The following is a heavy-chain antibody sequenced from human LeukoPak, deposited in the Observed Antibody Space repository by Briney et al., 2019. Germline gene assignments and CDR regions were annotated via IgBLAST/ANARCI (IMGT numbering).Heavy chain of an antibody. CDR1: GFTFSSHS. J-gene: IGHJ5*02. CDR2: ISSSSSYI. D-gene: IGHD6-6*01. Sequence: GGSLRLSCAASGFTFSSHSMYWVRQAPGKGLEWVSFISSSSSYIYYADSVKGRFTISRDNAKNSLYLQMNSLRAEDTAVYYCASGIAARPDWFDPWGQGTRVTVSS. CDR3: ASGIAARPDWFDP. V-gene: IGHV3-21*01.